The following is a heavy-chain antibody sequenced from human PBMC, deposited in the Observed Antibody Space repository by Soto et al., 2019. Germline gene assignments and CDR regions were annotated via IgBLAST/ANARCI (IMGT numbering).Heavy chain of an antibody. CDR3: ARRSADYGDPNYFDY. Sequence: GASGKISCRASGYTFTSYYMHWVRQAPRQGLEWMGIINPSGGSTSYAQKFQGRVTMTRDTSTSTVYMELSSLRSEDTAVYYCARRSADYGDPNYFDYWGQGTLVTVSS. D-gene: IGHD4-17*01. CDR2: INPSGGST. V-gene: IGHV1-46*01. J-gene: IGHJ4*02. CDR1: GYTFTSYY.